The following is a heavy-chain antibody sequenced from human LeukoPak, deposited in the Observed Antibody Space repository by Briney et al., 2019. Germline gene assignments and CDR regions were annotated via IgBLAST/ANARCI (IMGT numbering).Heavy chain of an antibody. CDR3: ARGRAGDYFDY. V-gene: IGHV1-2*02. CDR1: GYTFTGYF. CDR2: INPNSGGT. Sequence: GASVKVSCKTSGYTFTGYFIHRVRQAPGQGLEWMGWINPNSGGTSNLQKFQGRVAMTRDTSISTAYMDLSRLRSDNTAVYYCARGRAGDYFDYWGQGTLVTVSS. J-gene: IGHJ4*02.